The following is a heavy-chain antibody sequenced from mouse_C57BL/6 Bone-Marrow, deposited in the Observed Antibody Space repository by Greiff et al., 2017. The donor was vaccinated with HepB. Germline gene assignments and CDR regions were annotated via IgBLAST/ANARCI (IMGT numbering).Heavy chain of an antibody. CDR1: GFSLTSYG. V-gene: IGHV2-5*01. CDR3: ATRYYYGSSLFDY. J-gene: IGHJ2*01. CDR2: IWRGGST. Sequence: QVQLKESGPGLVQPSQSLSITCTVSGFSLTSYGVHWVRQSPGKGLEWLGVIWRGGSTDYNAAFMSRLSITKDNSKSQVFFKMNSLQADDTAIYYCATRYYYGSSLFDYWGQGTTLTVSS. D-gene: IGHD1-1*01.